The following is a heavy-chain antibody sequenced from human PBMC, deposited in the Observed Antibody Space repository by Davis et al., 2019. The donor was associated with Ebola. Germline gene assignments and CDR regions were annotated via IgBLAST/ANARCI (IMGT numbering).Heavy chain of an antibody. CDR3: ARHYVYDYYMGLDV. Sequence: GESLKISCAVSGFTITNYWTHWVRQAPGKGLVWVSRIKSDGSTIYADSVKGRFTISRDNAKNTIYLQMNSLRAGDTAVYYCARHYVYDYYMGLDVWGQGTTVTVSS. D-gene: IGHD3-16*01. CDR1: GFTITNYW. V-gene: IGHV3-74*01. J-gene: IGHJ6*02. CDR2: IKSDGST.